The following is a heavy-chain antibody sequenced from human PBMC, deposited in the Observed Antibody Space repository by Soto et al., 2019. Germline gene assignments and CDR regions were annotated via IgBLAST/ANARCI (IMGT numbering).Heavy chain of an antibody. CDR1: GGTISRYY. J-gene: IGHJ6*02. CDR2: MYNTGST. D-gene: IGHD2-21*02. V-gene: IGHV4-59*01. CDR3: ARDLWGYCGTDCYPLDV. Sequence: QVQLQESGPGLVKPSETLSLTCTVSGGTISRYYWSWIRQPPGKGLEWIGYMYNTGSTDYNPSFKSRVTISVDTSKNQFSRKLNSVTAADTAVYYCARDLWGYCGTDCYPLDVWGQGTTVTVSS.